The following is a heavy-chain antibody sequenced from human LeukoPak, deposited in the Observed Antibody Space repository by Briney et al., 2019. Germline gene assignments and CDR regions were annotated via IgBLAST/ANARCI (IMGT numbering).Heavy chain of an antibody. V-gene: IGHV4-39*01. J-gene: IGHJ4*02. CDR3: ASFRDGYNKIDY. CDR1: GGSISSSSYY. Sequence: SETLSLTCTVSGGSISSSSYYWGWIRQPPGKGLEWIGSIYYSGSTYYNPFLKSRVTISVDTSKNQFSLKLSSVTAADTAVYYCASFRDGYNKIDYWGQGTLVTVSS. D-gene: IGHD5-24*01. CDR2: IYYSGST.